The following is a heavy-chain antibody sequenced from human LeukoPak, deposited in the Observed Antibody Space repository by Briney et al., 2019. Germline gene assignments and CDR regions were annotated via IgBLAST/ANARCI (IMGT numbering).Heavy chain of an antibody. CDR3: ARVEDWNYWFDP. V-gene: IGHV1-2*02. CDR2: INPNSGGT. D-gene: IGHD1-7*01. CDR1: GYTFTGYY. J-gene: IGHJ5*02. Sequence: ASVKVSCKASGYTFTGYYMDWVRQAPGQGFEWMGWINPNSGGTNYAQKFPGRVTMTRDTSISTAYMEMMRLRSDDTDVYYCARVEDWNYWFDPWGQGTLVTVSS.